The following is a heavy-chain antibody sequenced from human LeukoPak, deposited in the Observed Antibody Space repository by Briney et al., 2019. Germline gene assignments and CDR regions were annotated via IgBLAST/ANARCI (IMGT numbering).Heavy chain of an antibody. CDR2: IYYSGST. D-gene: IGHD6-13*01. Sequence: RSSETLSLTCTVSGGSISSSSYYWGWIRQPPGKGLEWIGSIYYSGSTYYNPSLKSRVTISVDTSKNQFSLKLSSVTAADTAVYYCARQFDSSTGLDYWGQGTLVTVSS. J-gene: IGHJ4*02. CDR1: GGSISSSSYY. V-gene: IGHV4-39*01. CDR3: ARQFDSSTGLDY.